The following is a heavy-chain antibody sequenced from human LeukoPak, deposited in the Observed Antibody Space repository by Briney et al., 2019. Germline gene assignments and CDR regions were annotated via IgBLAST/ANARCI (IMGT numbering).Heavy chain of an antibody. D-gene: IGHD3-10*01. J-gene: IGHJ4*02. CDR3: ARLSAMVRGPEDIFYFEY. CDR2: IRQDGSEK. Sequence: GGSLRLSCETSGFSFSTYWMSWGRQAPGKGLEWVANIRQDGSEKYYVDSVKGRFTISRDIAKQSVFLQMNSLRDEDTAVYFCARLSAMVRGPEDIFYFEYWGLGTLVTVSS. CDR1: GFSFSTYW. V-gene: IGHV3-7*01.